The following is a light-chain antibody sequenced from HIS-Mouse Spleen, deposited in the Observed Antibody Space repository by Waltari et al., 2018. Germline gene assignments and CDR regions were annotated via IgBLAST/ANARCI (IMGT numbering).Light chain of an antibody. Sequence: QSALTQPAPVSGSPAPSITISSTGTRSDVGSYHLVSWYQQHPGNAPKLMIYEGSKRPSGVSNRFSGSKSGNTASLTISGLQAEDEADYYCCSYAGSSTFVVFGGGTKLTVL. CDR3: CSYAGSSTFVV. V-gene: IGLV2-23*03. CDR1: RSDVGSYHL. CDR2: EGS. J-gene: IGLJ2*01.